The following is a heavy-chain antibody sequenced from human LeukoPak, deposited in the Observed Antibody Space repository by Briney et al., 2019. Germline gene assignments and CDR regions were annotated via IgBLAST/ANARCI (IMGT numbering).Heavy chain of an antibody. J-gene: IGHJ4*02. CDR1: GFTFSSYA. CDR3: AKFRVVRESYFDY. Sequence: GGSLRLSCAASGFTFSSYAMSWVRQAPERGLEWVSGISGSGGSTYYADSVKGRFAISRDNSKNTLYVQMNSLRAEDTAVYYCAKFRVVRESYFDYWGQGTLVTVSS. CDR2: ISGSGGST. V-gene: IGHV3-23*01. D-gene: IGHD6-6*01.